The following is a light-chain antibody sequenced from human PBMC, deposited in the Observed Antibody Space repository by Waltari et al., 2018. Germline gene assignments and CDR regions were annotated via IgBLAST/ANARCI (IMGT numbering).Light chain of an antibody. V-gene: IGLV2-23*02. Sequence: QSALTQPASVSGSPGQSITLSCTGTSSDVGSSNLVSWYQQHQGKAPKLMIYEVSKRPSGVSNRFSGSKSGNTASLTIAGLQAEDEADYYCCSYAGSSTWVFGGGTKLTVL. CDR2: EVS. CDR1: SSDVGSSNL. J-gene: IGLJ3*02. CDR3: CSYAGSSTWV.